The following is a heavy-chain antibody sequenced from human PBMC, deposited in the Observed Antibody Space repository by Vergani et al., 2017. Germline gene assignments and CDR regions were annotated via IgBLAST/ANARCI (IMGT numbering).Heavy chain of an antibody. V-gene: IGHV3-7*01. CDR3: ATSRQFGGAPNYPTLFDY. J-gene: IGHJ4*02. CDR2: IKQDGSEK. Sequence: EVQLVESGGGLVQPGGSLRLSCAASGFTFSSYWMSWVRQAPGKGLEWVANIKQDGSEKYYVDSVKGRFTISRDNAKNSLYLQMNSLRAEDTAVYYCATSRQFGGAPNYPTLFDYWGQGTLVTVSS. CDR1: GFTFSSYW. D-gene: IGHD3-16*01.